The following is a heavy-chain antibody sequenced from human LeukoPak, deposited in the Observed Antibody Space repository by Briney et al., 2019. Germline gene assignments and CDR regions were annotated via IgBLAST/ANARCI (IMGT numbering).Heavy chain of an antibody. CDR3: ARVGDGLNDAFDV. V-gene: IGHV1-2*06. J-gene: IGHJ3*01. D-gene: IGHD5-24*01. CDR2: INPNTGGT. Sequence: GASVKVSCQASGYTFTGYYMQWVRQAPGQGLEWMGRINPNTGGTNSAQKCQGRVTMTRDTSITTAYMELSRLRSDDTAVYYCARVGDGLNDAFDVWGQGTLVTVSS. CDR1: GYTFTGYY.